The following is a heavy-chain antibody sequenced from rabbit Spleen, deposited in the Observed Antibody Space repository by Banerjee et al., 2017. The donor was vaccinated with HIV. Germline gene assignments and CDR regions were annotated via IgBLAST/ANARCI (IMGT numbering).Heavy chain of an antibody. V-gene: IGHV1S45*01. CDR2: IDPDFGST. J-gene: IGHJ5*01. Sequence: QEQLKESGGGLVQPGGSLKLSCKASGFTLSSSYYMHWVRQAPGKGPEWIGYIDPDFGSTYYASWGKGRFTISTTSSTTLTLQMTSLTAADTATYFCARASYMWWLDLWGPGTLVTVS. CDR1: GFTLSSSYY. D-gene: IGHD1-1*01. CDR3: ARASYMWWLDL.